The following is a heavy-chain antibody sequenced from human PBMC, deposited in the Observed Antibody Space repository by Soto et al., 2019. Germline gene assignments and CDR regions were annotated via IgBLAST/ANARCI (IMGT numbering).Heavy chain of an antibody. V-gene: IGHV3-20*01. Sequence: EVQLVESGGGVVRPGGSLRLSCAASGFTFDDYGMSWVRQAPGKGLEWVSGINWNGGSTGYADSVKGRFTISRDNAKNSLYLQMNRLRAEDTALYHCARALDYDSPYWYFDLWGRGTLVTVSS. J-gene: IGHJ2*01. CDR3: ARALDYDSPYWYFDL. CDR2: INWNGGST. CDR1: GFTFDDYG. D-gene: IGHD4-17*01.